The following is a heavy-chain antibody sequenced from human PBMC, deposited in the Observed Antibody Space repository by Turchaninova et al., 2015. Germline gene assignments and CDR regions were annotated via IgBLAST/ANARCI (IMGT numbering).Heavy chain of an antibody. D-gene: IGHD2-21*01. V-gene: IGHV4-34*02. CDR1: GGSVSGYY. J-gene: IGHJ4*02. CDR2: INHSGTT. CDR3: AREGGYSSGLDS. Sequence: QVQLQQWGAGLLKPSETLSLTCDVYGGSVSGYYWPWFRPPPGRGLEWMGEINHSGTTNYNSSLKRRVTISMDTSKNQFSLSLSSVTAADTAVYYCAREGGYSSGLDSWGQGTLVTVSS.